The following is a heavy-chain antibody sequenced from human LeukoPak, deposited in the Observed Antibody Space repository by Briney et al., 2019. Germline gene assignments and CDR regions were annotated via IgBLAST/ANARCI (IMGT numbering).Heavy chain of an antibody. CDR2: ISYDGSNK. V-gene: IGHV3-30*18. Sequence: PGGSLRLSCAASGFTFGSYGMHWVRQAPGKGLEWVAVISYDGSNKYYADSVKGRFTISRDNSKNTLYLQMNSLRAEDTAVYYCAKDPYCGGDCLTSYFDYWGQGTLVTVSS. J-gene: IGHJ4*02. CDR1: GFTFGSYG. D-gene: IGHD2-21*02. CDR3: AKDPYCGGDCLTSYFDY.